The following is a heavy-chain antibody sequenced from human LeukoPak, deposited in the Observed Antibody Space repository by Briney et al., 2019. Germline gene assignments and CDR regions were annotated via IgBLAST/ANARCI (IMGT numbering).Heavy chain of an antibody. CDR2: IKENGSKK. CDR3: VRDNCTGTSCHHFDY. D-gene: IGHD2-2*01. Sequence: GGSLTLSCAASAFTFTNYWMSWVRQAPGKGLEWVANIKENGSKKYYVDSVKGRFTISRDNAKNSLYLQMNSLRAEDTAVYYCVRDNCTGTSCHHFDYWGQGTLVTVSS. CDR1: AFTFTNYW. J-gene: IGHJ4*02. V-gene: IGHV3-7*01.